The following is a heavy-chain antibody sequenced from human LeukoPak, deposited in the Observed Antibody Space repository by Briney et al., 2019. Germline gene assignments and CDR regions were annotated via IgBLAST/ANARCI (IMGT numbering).Heavy chain of an antibody. CDR1: GFTFNNAW. V-gene: IGHV3-15*01. CDR3: ARDKGWLPFGRTFAFDI. Sequence: GGSLRLSCAAPGFTFNNAWMAWVRQAPGKGLEWVGRIKSNSDGGTTDYAAPVKGKFTISRDDSKSTLYLQMDSLRAEDTAVYYCARDKGWLPFGRTFAFDIWGQGTMVTVSS. D-gene: IGHD5-24*01. J-gene: IGHJ3*02. CDR2: IKSNSDGGTT.